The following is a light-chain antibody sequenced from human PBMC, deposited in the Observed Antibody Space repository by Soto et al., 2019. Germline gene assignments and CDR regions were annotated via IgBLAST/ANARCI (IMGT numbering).Light chain of an antibody. Sequence: DIQMTQSPSSLSASVGDRVTITCQASQDISNYLNWYQQKRGKAPKLLIYDASNLETGVPSRFSGSGSGTDFTFTISSLQPEDIATYYCQQYDNLPSITFGQGTRLEIK. CDR3: QQYDNLPSIT. V-gene: IGKV1-33*01. J-gene: IGKJ5*01. CDR1: QDISNY. CDR2: DAS.